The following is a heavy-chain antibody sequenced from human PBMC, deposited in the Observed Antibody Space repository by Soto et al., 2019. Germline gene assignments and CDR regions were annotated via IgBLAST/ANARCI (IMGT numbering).Heavy chain of an antibody. Sequence: PSETLSLTCTVSGGSISSRGSMSGRSFYWGWMRQPPGKGLEWIASISYSDGSFYNSSLKSRLTISVDTSTNQFSLSLRSVTAAHTAVYYCASHRTFWPFDYWGQGTVVTVS. CDR1: GGSISSRGSMSGRSFY. V-gene: IGHV4-39*01. CDR2: ISYSDGS. J-gene: IGHJ4*02. CDR3: ASHRTFWPFDY. D-gene: IGHD2-8*01.